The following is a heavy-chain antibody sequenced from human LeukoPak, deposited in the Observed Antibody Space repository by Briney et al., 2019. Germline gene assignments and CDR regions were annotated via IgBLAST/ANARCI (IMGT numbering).Heavy chain of an antibody. CDR2: FDPEDGET. D-gene: IGHD3-3*01. CDR3: ATTLLRLLEWLPSPFDY. V-gene: IGHV1-24*01. CDR1: GYTLTELS. Sequence: ASVKVSCKVSGYTLTELSIHWVRQAPGKGLEWMGGFDPEDGETIYAQKFQGRVTMTEDTSTDTAYMELSSLRSEDTAVYYCATTLLRLLEWLPSPFDYWGQGTLVTVSS. J-gene: IGHJ4*02.